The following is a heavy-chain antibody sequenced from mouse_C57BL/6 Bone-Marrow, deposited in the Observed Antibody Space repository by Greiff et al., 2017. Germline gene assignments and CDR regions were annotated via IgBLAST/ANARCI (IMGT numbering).Heavy chain of an antibody. CDR1: GYTFTTYP. CDR2: FHPYNDDT. J-gene: IGHJ4*01. CDR3: ARRDIWGSYAMDY. Sequence: QVQLKESGAELVKPGASVKMSCKASGYTFTTYPIEWMKQNHGKSLEWIGNFHPYNDDTKYNEKFKGKATLTVEKSSRTVYLELSRLTSDDSAVYYCARRDIWGSYAMDYWDQGTSVTVSS. V-gene: IGHV1-47*01. D-gene: IGHD1-1*02.